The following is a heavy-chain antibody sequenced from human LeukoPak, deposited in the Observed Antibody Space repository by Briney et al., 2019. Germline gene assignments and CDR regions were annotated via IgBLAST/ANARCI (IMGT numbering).Heavy chain of an antibody. J-gene: IGHJ4*02. CDR1: GYSISSGYF. CDR2: IHHSGST. V-gene: IGHV4-38-2*02. Sequence: SETLSLTCTVSGYSISSGYFWGWIRQPPGKGLEWVGSIHHSGSTYYNPSLKSRVTISVDTSKNQFSLKLSSVTAADTALYYCARRGTYYYDSSGYYYYWGQGTLVTVSS. CDR3: ARRGTYYYDSSGYYYY. D-gene: IGHD3-22*01.